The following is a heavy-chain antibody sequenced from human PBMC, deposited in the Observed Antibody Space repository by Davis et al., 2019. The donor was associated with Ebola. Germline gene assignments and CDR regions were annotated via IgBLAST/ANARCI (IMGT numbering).Heavy chain of an antibody. D-gene: IGHD1-14*01. V-gene: IGHV1-58*02. J-gene: IGHJ4*02. CDR2: IVVGSGNT. Sequence: SVTVSCKAFGFTFSCSGMQWVRQARGQRLEWIGSIVVGSGNTNYAQKFRQRVTMTRDMSTSTVYMELSSLRFEDTAVYYCAASAGTVGKFDFWGQGTVVTVSA. CDR1: GFTFSCSG. CDR3: AASAGTVGKFDF.